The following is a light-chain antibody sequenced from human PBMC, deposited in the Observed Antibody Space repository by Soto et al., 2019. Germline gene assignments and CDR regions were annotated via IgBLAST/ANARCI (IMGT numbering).Light chain of an antibody. J-gene: IGKJ1*01. V-gene: IGKV3-15*01. CDR1: PSVSST. CDR2: GAS. CDR3: QQYNNWPPWT. Sequence: EIVMTQSPATLSVSPGARATLSCRASPSVSSTLSWYQQKPGQSPRLLIYGASTRATGIPARFSGSGSGTEFTITISSLQSEDFAVYYCQQYNNWPPWTFGQGTKVEIK.